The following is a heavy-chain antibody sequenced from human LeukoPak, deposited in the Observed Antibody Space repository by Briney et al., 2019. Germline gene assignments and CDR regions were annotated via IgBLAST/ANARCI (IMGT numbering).Heavy chain of an antibody. Sequence: SETLSLTCTVSGGSISSSSYYWGWIRQPPGKGLEWIGSIYYSGSTYYNPSLKSRVTISVDTSKNQFSLKLTSVTAADTAVYYCARDLVVVVPAAILHAFDIWGQGTMVTVSS. CDR3: ARDLVVVVPAAILHAFDI. J-gene: IGHJ3*02. D-gene: IGHD2-2*02. CDR2: IYYSGST. V-gene: IGHV4-39*07. CDR1: GGSISSSSYY.